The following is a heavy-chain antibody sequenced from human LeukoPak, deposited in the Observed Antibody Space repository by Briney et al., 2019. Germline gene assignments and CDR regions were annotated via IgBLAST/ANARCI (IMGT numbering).Heavy chain of an antibody. Sequence: SETLSLTCAVYGGSFSGYYWSWIRQPPGKGLEWIGEINHSGSTNYNPSLKSRVAISVDTSKNQFSLKLSSVTAADTAVYYCARGKSEGDWFDPWGQGTLVTVSS. CDR3: ARGKSEGDWFDP. D-gene: IGHD1-26*01. CDR2: INHSGST. CDR1: GGSFSGYY. J-gene: IGHJ5*02. V-gene: IGHV4-34*01.